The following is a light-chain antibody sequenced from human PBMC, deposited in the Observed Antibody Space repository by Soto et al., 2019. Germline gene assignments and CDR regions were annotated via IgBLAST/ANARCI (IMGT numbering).Light chain of an antibody. CDR3: QQYSDLPMT. Sequence: DIVLTQSPGTLSLSPGERAILSCRASQTVNNNYSAWCQQKPGQAPRLLIYGASRGATGIPDRFSGSASGTDFTPTISRLEPDDFAVYFCQQYSDLPMTFGQGTRLEIK. CDR1: QTVNNNY. CDR2: GAS. V-gene: IGKV3-20*01. J-gene: IGKJ5*01.